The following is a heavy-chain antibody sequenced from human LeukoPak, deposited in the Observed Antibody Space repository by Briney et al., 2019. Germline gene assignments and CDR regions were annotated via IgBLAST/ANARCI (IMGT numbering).Heavy chain of an antibody. V-gene: IGHV4-4*02. J-gene: IGHJ4*02. CDR3: AKDVTLTDAPRYFDY. CDR1: GGSITSTNW. D-gene: IGHD4/OR15-4a*01. Sequence: SETLSLTCGVSGGSITSTNWWSWVRQPPGQGLEWIGEISLSGLTNYNPSLKSRVTMALDKSKNHLSLNLTSVTAADTAVYYCAKDVTLTDAPRYFDYWGQGTLVTVSS. CDR2: ISLSGLT.